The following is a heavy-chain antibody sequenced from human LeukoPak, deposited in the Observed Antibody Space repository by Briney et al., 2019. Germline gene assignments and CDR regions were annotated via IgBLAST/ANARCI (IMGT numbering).Heavy chain of an antibody. Sequence: GGSLTLSCAASGFTFSSYSMNWLRQAPGKGLEWVSSISSSSSYIYYADSVKGRFTISRDNAKNSLYLQMNSLRAEDTAVYYCARDVSGYDSGYFDYWGQGTLVTVSS. V-gene: IGHV3-21*01. CDR3: ARDVSGYDSGYFDY. D-gene: IGHD5-12*01. CDR2: ISSSSSYI. CDR1: GFTFSSYS. J-gene: IGHJ4*02.